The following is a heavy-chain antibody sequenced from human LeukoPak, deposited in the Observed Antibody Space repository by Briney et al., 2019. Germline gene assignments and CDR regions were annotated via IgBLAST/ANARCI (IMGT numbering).Heavy chain of an antibody. CDR1: GYSFNTFW. V-gene: IGHV5-51*01. J-gene: IGHJ4*02. D-gene: IGHD2-15*01. CDR3: ARARYCSGGSCYAEY. CDR2: IYSGEYYT. Sequence: PGESPKTPRKGSGYSFNTFWIGWGRQIPGKGLEWMGIIYSGEYYTRYSTLFQGQVTITADKSIGAAYLQWSSLKASDTAVYYCARARYCSGGSCYAEYWGQGTLVTVSS.